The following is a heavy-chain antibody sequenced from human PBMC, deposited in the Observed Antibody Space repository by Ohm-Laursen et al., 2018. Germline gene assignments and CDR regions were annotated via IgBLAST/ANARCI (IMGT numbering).Heavy chain of an antibody. J-gene: IGHJ6*02. V-gene: IGHV3-15*01. CDR3: TTDRLRYYDFWSGYQGYYGMDV. D-gene: IGHD3-3*01. Sequence: SLRLSCAASGFTFSNAWMIWVRQAPGKGLEWVGRIKSKTDGGTTDYAAPVKGRFTISRDDSKNTLYLQMNSLKTEVTAVYYCTTDRLRYYDFWSGYQGYYGMDVWGQGTTVTVSS. CDR2: IKSKTDGGTT. CDR1: GFTFSNAW.